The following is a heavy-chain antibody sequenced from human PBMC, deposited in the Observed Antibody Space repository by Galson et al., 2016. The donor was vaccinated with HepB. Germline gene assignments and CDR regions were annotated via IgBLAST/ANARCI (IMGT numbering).Heavy chain of an antibody. D-gene: IGHD6-13*01. CDR3: ARGERQLDYDY. V-gene: IGHV5-51*01. J-gene: IGHJ4*02. CDR2: SDT. Sequence: SDTRYSPSFQGQVTISADKSISTAYLQWSSLKASDTAMYYCARGERQLDYDYWGPGTLVTVSS.